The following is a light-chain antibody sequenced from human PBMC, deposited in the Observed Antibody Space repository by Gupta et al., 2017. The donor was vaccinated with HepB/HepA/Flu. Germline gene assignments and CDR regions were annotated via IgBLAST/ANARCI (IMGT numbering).Light chain of an antibody. J-gene: IGKJ4*01. V-gene: IGKV1-9*01. CDR3: RQFDHYPIT. CDR2: SAS. CDR1: PRIRSH. Sequence: DIQLTESPSFMSASVGDTVTIHCRASPRIRSHLDWFQQHPGKASKVQISSASTLQSGVPSRFSGSGSGTXLTLTIXSLQPEDSVTFYCRQFDHYPITFGXGTKVASK.